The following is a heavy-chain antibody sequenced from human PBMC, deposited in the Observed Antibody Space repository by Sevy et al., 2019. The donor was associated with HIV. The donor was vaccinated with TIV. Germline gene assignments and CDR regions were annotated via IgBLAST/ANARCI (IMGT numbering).Heavy chain of an antibody. V-gene: IGHV3-15*01. CDR3: TTVFSGSYPDAFDI. CDR2: IKSKTDGGTT. D-gene: IGHD1-26*01. Sequence: GGSLRLSCAASGFTFSNAWMSWVRQAPGKGLEWVGRIKSKTDGGTTDYAAPVKGRFTISRDDSKNTLYLQMNSLKTEDTAVYYCTTVFSGSYPDAFDIWRQGTMVTVSS. J-gene: IGHJ3*02. CDR1: GFTFSNAW.